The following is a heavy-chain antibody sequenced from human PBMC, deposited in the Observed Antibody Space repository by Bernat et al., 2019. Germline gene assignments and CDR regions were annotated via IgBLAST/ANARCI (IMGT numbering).Heavy chain of an antibody. CDR3: AKTNGDCSGGSCHWYFDL. V-gene: IGHV3-23*01. Sequence: EVQLLESGGGLVQPGGSLRLSCAASGFTFSSYAMSWVRQAPGKGLEWVSAISGSGGSTYYADSVKGRFTISRDNSKNTLYLQMNSLRAEDTAVYYCAKTNGDCSGGSCHWYFDLWGRGTLVTVSS. CDR1: GFTFSSYA. J-gene: IGHJ2*01. CDR2: ISGSGGST. D-gene: IGHD2-15*01.